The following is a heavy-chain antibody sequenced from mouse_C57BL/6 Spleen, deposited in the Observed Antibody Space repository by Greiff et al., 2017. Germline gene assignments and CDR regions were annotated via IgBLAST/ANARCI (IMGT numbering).Heavy chain of an antibody. V-gene: IGHV1-4*01. CDR3: ARGPNRGDYAMDY. D-gene: IGHD4-1*01. J-gene: IGHJ4*01. CDR1: GYTFTSYT. Sequence: VQLQQSGAELARPGASVKMSCKASGYTFTSYTMHWVKQRPGQGLEWIGYINPSSGYTTYNQKFKDKATLTADKSSSTAYMQLSSLTSEDSAVYYCARGPNRGDYAMDYWGQGTSVTVSS. CDR2: INPSSGYT.